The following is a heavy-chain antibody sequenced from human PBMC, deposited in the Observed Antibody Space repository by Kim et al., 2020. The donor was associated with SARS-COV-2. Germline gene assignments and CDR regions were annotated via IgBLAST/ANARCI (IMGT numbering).Heavy chain of an antibody. CDR3: AKAIAWGAYYYYGMDV. V-gene: IGHV1-8*01. Sequence: KVQGRVTMTRNTSISTAYMELSSLRSEDTAVYYCAKAIAWGAYYYYGMDVWGQGTTVTVSS. J-gene: IGHJ6*02. D-gene: IGHD3-16*01.